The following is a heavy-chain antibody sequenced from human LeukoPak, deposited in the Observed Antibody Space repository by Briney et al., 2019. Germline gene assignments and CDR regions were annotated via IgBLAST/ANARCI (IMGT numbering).Heavy chain of an antibody. Sequence: PSQTLSLTCTVSGGSISSGGYYWSWIRQHPGKGLEWIGYIYYSGSTYYNPSLKSRVTISVDTSKNQFSLKLSSVTAADTAVYYCARFIVVYGYFGYWGQGTLVTVSS. J-gene: IGHJ4*02. CDR3: ARFIVVYGYFGY. D-gene: IGHD1-26*01. CDR1: GGSISSGGYY. V-gene: IGHV4-31*03. CDR2: IYYSGST.